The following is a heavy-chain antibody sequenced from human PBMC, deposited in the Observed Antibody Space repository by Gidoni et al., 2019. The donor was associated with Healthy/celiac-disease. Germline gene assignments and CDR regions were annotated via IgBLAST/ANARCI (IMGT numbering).Heavy chain of an antibody. CDR1: GFTFSSYA. Sequence: EVQLLESGGGLVQPGGSLRLSCAASGFTFSSYAMSWVRQAPGKGLEWVSAISGSGGSTYYADSVKGRFTISRDNSKNTLYLQMNSLRAEDTAVYYCATLRSGSYSGGKAYFDYWGQGTLVTVSS. V-gene: IGHV3-23*01. J-gene: IGHJ4*02. CDR3: ATLRSGSYSGGKAYFDY. D-gene: IGHD1-26*01. CDR2: ISGSGGST.